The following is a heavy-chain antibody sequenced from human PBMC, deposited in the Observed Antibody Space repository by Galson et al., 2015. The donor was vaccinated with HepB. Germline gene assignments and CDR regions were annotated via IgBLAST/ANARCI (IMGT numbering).Heavy chain of an antibody. CDR2: ISSSSSYI. CDR1: GFTFSSYS. V-gene: IGHV3-21*01. J-gene: IGHJ4*02. Sequence: SLRLSCAASGFTFSSYSMNWVRQAPGKGLEWVSSISSSSSYIYYADSVKGRFTISRDNAKNSLYLQMNSLRAEDTAVYYCARVMGIVGATTRDWGQGTLVTVSS. CDR3: ARVMGIVGATTRD. D-gene: IGHD1-26*01.